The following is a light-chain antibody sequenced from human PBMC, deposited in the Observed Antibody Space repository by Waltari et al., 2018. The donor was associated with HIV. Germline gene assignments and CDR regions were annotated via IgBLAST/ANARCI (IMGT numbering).Light chain of an antibody. Sequence: EIVLTQSPATLSLSPGERATLSCRASQSVSSYLAWYQQKPGQAPRLLIYDASNSATGIPARVSGSGSGTDFTLTISSLEPEDFAVYYCQQRSNWPPGLTFGGGTKVEIK. CDR3: QQRSNWPPGLT. V-gene: IGKV3-11*01. CDR1: QSVSSY. J-gene: IGKJ4*01. CDR2: DAS.